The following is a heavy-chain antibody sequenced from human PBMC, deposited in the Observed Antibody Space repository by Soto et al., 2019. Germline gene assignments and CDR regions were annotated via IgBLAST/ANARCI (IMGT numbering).Heavy chain of an antibody. CDR2: ISGSGGST. Sequence: GVSLRLSCAASGFTFSSYAMSWVRQAPGKGLEWVSAISGSGGSTYYADSVKGRSTISRDNSKNTLYLQMNSPRPEDTGVYYCANDLTGYAIYWGQGTLVAAST. CDR3: ANDLTGYAIY. CDR1: GFTFSSYA. V-gene: IGHV3-23*01. J-gene: IGHJ4*02. D-gene: IGHD3-9*01.